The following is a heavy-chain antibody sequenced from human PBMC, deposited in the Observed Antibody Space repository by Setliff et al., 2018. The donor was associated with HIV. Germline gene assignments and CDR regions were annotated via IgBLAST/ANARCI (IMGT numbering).Heavy chain of an antibody. V-gene: IGHV4-34*01. J-gene: IGHJ4*02. D-gene: IGHD6-19*01. CDR2: IKHSGST. CDR3: ARGTAIAVAGTTYFDY. Sequence: SETLSLTCTVPGGSISSYYWSWIRQPPGKGLEWIGEIKHSGSTNYNPSLKSRVTISVDTSKNQFSLQMSSVTAADTAVYCCARGTAIAVAGTTYFDYWGQGTLVTVSS. CDR1: GGSISSYY.